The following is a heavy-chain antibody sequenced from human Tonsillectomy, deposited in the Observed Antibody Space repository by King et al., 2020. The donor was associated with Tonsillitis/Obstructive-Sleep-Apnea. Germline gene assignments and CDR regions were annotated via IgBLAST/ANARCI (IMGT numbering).Heavy chain of an antibody. D-gene: IGHD1-20*01. J-gene: IGHJ4*02. Sequence: HVQLPQWGAGLLKPSETLSLTCAVYGGSFSYYYWSWIRQPPGKGLEWIGEINHSGSTNYNPSLKSRVTMSVDTSKNQFSLKLTSVTAADTAVYYCARRHSVTVVPFDYWGQGTLVTVSS. CDR1: GGSFSYYY. CDR2: INHSGST. CDR3: ARRHSVTVVPFDY. V-gene: IGHV4-34*01.